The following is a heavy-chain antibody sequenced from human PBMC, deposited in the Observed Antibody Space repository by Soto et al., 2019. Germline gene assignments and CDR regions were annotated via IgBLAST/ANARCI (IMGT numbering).Heavy chain of an antibody. CDR3: AQIVVAGLGYYFDY. D-gene: IGHD6-19*01. Sequence: QITLKESGPTLVKPTQTLTLTCTFSGFSLSSTRMAVGWIRQPPGKALEWLALIYWDDDKRYSPFLKSRLTITTDHSKNQVVLTMSTMDPVETARYYCAQIVVAGLGYYFDYWGQGTRVTVFS. J-gene: IGHJ4*02. CDR2: IYWDDDK. V-gene: IGHV2-5*02. CDR1: GFSLSSTRMA.